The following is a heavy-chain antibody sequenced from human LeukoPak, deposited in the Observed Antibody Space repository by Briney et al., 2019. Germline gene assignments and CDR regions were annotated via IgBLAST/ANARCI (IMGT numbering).Heavy chain of an antibody. CDR2: INPNSGGT. Sequence: ASVKVSCTASGYTFTGYYMHWVRQAPGQGLEWMGWINPNSGGTNYAQKFQGRVTITRNTSISTAYMELSSLRSEDTAVYYCARTPQWDDAFDIWGQGTMVTVSS. D-gene: IGHD1-26*01. CDR1: GYTFTGYY. V-gene: IGHV1-2*02. CDR3: ARTPQWDDAFDI. J-gene: IGHJ3*02.